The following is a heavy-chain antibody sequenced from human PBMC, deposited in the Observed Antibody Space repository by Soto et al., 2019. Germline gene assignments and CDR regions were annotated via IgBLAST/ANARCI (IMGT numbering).Heavy chain of an antibody. CDR1: GFTFSSYA. Sequence: LRLSCAASGFTFSSYAMSWVRQAPGKGLEWVSAISGSGGSTYYADSVKGRFTISRDNSKNTLYLQMNSLRAEDTAVYYCATGAPYYYDSSGYYYYWGQGTLVTVSS. J-gene: IGHJ4*02. D-gene: IGHD3-22*01. CDR3: ATGAPYYYDSSGYYYY. CDR2: ISGSGGST. V-gene: IGHV3-23*01.